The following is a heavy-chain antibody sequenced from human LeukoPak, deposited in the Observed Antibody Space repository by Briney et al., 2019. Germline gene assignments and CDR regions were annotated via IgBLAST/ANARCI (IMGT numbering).Heavy chain of an antibody. V-gene: IGHV4-38-2*02. J-gene: IGHJ5*02. Sequence: PSETLSLTCTFSGGSISSYYWSWIRQPPGKGLEWIGSMYHSGSTYYNPPLKSRVTISEDTSKNQFSLKLRSVTAADTAVYYCARGPRFGELLWHWFDPWGQGTLVTVSS. D-gene: IGHD3-10*01. CDR1: GGSISSYY. CDR3: ARGPRFGELLWHWFDP. CDR2: MYHSGST.